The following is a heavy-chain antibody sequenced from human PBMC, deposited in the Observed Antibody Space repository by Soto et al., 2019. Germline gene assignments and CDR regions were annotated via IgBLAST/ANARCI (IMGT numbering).Heavy chain of an antibody. CDR2: IKSKTDGGTT. D-gene: IGHD2-15*01. CDR3: TSRFSSLVAATDYYGMDV. J-gene: IGHJ6*02. CDR1: GFTFSNAW. V-gene: IGHV3-15*01. Sequence: SGGSLRLSCAASGFTFSNAWMSWVRQAPGKGLEWVGRIKSKTDGGTTDYAAPVKGRFTISRDDSKNTLYLQMNSLKTEDTAVYYCTSRFSSLVAATDYYGMDVWGQGTTVTVSS.